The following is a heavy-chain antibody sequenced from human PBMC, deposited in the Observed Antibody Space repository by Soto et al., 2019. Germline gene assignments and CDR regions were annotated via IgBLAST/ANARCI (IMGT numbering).Heavy chain of an antibody. CDR1: GFTFSNAW. CDR3: TTDPPSEDDDYVWGSYRQYYYYGMDV. D-gene: IGHD3-16*02. V-gene: IGHV3-15*07. CDR2: IKSKTDGGTT. J-gene: IGHJ6*02. Sequence: GGSLRLSCAASGFTFSNAWMNWVRQAPGKGLEWVGRIKSKTDGGTTDYAAPVKGRFTISRDDSKNTLYLQMNSLKTEDTAVYYCTTDPPSEDDDYVWGSYRQYYYYGMDVWGQGTTVTVSS.